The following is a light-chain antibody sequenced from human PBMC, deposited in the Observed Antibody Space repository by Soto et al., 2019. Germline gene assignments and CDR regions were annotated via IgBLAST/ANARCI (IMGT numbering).Light chain of an antibody. CDR1: QSISSY. V-gene: IGKV1-39*01. J-gene: IGKJ3*01. CDR3: QQKYSTSPT. Sequence: DIQMTQSPSSLSASVGDRVTITCRASQSISSYLNWYQQKPGKAPKLLIYAASSLQSGVPSRFSGSGSGTDVTLSISSLQPEDFATYYCQQKYSTSPTFGPGTKVDIK. CDR2: AAS.